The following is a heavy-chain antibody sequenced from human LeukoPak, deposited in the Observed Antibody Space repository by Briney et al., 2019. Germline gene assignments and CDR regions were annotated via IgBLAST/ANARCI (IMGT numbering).Heavy chain of an antibody. CDR1: GGSISSYY. CDR2: IYYSGST. J-gene: IGHJ4*02. Sequence: PSETLSLTCTVSGGSISSYYWSWIRQPPGKGLEWIGYIYYSGSTNYNPSLKSRVTISVDTSKNQFSLKLSSVTAADTAVYYCARGELIYDFWSGRNTAFDYWGQGTLVTVSS. D-gene: IGHD3-3*01. CDR3: ARGELIYDFWSGRNTAFDY. V-gene: IGHV4-59*01.